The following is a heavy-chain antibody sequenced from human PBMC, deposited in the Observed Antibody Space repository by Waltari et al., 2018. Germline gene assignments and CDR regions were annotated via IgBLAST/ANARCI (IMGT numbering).Heavy chain of an antibody. J-gene: IGHJ4*02. V-gene: IGHV4-59*08. D-gene: IGHD2-8*01. CDR1: GGSISDYP. CDR2: IYDTGSA. Sequence: QVQLQESGPGLVKPSETLSLNCIVSGGSISDYPWSWIRLPPGKGLEWIGFIYDTGSANYHPSLRGRVAMSADTSKNQFSLRLSSVTAADTAVYYCARYQCTNGVCYYFDYWGQGTLVTVSS. CDR3: ARYQCTNGVCYYFDY.